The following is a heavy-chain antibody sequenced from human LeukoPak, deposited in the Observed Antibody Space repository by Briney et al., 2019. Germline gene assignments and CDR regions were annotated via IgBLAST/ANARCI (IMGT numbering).Heavy chain of an antibody. J-gene: IGHJ4*02. Sequence: ASVKVSCKASGYTFTNYGISWVRQAPAQGLEWMGWISGYNGITNYAQKLQGRITMTTDTSTSTAYMELRSLKSDDTAVYYCARTYMIRKYSDYWGQGTQVTVSS. CDR3: ARTYMIRKYSDY. V-gene: IGHV1-18*01. CDR2: ISGYNGIT. CDR1: GYTFTNYG. D-gene: IGHD3-22*01.